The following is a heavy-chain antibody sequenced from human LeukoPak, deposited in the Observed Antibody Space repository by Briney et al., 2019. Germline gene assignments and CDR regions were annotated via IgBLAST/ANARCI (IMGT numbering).Heavy chain of an antibody. J-gene: IGHJ6*03. CDR1: GFTFSSYG. CDR2: ISYDGSNK. V-gene: IGHV3-30*03. D-gene: IGHD2-8*01. CDR3: AANLFMDV. Sequence: GGSLRLSCAASGFTFSSYGIHWVRKAPGKGLEWVAVISYDGSNKYYADSVKGRFTISRDNSKNTVYLQMNSLRAEDTAVYYCAANLFMDVWGKGTTVTVSS.